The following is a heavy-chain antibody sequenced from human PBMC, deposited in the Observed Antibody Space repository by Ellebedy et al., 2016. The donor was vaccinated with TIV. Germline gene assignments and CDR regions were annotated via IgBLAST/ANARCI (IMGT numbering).Heavy chain of an antibody. D-gene: IGHD2-8*01. V-gene: IGHV3-48*04. CDR2: ISGSSETI. J-gene: IGHJ4*02. Sequence: GESLKISCAASGVTFSSYNMNWIRQAPGKGLEWVSYISGSSETIYYADSVKGRFTISRDNAKNSLYLQMNSLRVEDTAVYYCATKMVAATREIDYWGQGTLVTVSS. CDR3: ATKMVAATREIDY. CDR1: GVTFSSYN.